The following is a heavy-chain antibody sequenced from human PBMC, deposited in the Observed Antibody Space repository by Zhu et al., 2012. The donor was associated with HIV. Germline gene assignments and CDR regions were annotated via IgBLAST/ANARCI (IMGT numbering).Heavy chain of an antibody. CDR3: ARYSPKTYDSSGYFYDY. Sequence: QVQLQESGPALVKPSETLSLTCTVSGGSISNYYWTWIRQSPGKGLEWIGYIYYSGSTIYNPSFRSRVTMSVDTSMNHFSLNVTSVTAADTALYFCARYSPKTYDSSGYFYDYWGQGILVTVSS. V-gene: IGHV4-59*01. CDR1: GGSISNYY. D-gene: IGHD3-22*01. CDR2: IYYSGST. J-gene: IGHJ4*02.